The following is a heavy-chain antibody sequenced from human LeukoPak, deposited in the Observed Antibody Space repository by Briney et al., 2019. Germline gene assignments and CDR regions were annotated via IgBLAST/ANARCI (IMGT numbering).Heavy chain of an antibody. J-gene: IGHJ3*02. CDR1: GGSFSGYY. CDR3: ARERYYDFWSGSRDAFDI. Sequence: SSETLSLTCAVYGGSFSGYYWSWIRQPPGKGLEWIGEINHSGSTNYNPSLKSRVTISVDTSKNQFSLKLSSVTAADTAVYYCARERYYDFWSGSRDAFDIWGQGTMVTVSS. CDR2: INHSGST. D-gene: IGHD3-3*01. V-gene: IGHV4-34*01.